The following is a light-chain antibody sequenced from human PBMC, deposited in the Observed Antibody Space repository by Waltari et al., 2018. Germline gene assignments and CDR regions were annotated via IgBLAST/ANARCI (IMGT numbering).Light chain of an antibody. V-gene: IGLV2-14*01. J-gene: IGLJ3*02. Sequence: QSALTPPASVSGSPGQSITLSCTGTSSDIGGYKYVSWYQQHPGKAPKLMIYVVSNRPSGVSNRFSGSKSGSTASLTISGLQSEDEADYYCSSYMNSSLVFGAGTKVTVL. CDR2: VVS. CDR3: SSYMNSSLV. CDR1: SSDIGGYKY.